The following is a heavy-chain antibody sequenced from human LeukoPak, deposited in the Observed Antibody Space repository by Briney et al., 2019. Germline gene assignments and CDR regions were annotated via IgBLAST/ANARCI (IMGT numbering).Heavy chain of an antibody. J-gene: IGHJ4*02. CDR1: GFTFSNYG. CDR3: AKRGDFTGSDWYYFDH. CDR2: ISYDGITK. D-gene: IGHD3-9*01. V-gene: IGHV3-30*18. Sequence: QTGGSLRLSCAASGFTFSNYGMHWVRQAPGKGLEWVAAISYDGITKNYIDSVKGRFTISRDNSRNTVYLQMSSLRIEDTAIYFCAKRGDFTGSDWYYFDHWGQGSLLTVSS.